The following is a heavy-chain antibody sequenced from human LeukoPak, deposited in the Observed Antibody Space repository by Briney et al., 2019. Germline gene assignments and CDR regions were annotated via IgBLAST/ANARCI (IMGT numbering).Heavy chain of an antibody. CDR2: IYYSGST. CDR1: GGPISSYY. Sequence: PSETLSLTCTVSGGPISSYYWSWIRQPPGKGLEWIGYIYYSGSTNYNPSLKSRVTISVDTSKNQFSLKLSSVTAADTAVYYCARGVSSGWYEYWGQGTLVTVSS. J-gene: IGHJ4*02. D-gene: IGHD6-19*01. V-gene: IGHV4-59*01. CDR3: ARGVSSGWYEY.